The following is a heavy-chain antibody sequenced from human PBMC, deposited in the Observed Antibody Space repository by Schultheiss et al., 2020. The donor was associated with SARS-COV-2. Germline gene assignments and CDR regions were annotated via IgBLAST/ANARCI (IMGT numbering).Heavy chain of an antibody. D-gene: IGHD3-3*01. CDR1: GGSFSGYY. V-gene: IGHV4-34*01. Sequence: SETLSLTCAVYGGSFSGYYWSWIRQPPGKGPEWIGEINHSGSTNYNPSLKSRVTISVDTSKNQFSLKLSSVTAADTAVYYCASSDYDFWSWVPYYYGMDVWGQGTTVTVSS. CDR3: ASSDYDFWSWVPYYYGMDV. J-gene: IGHJ6*02. CDR2: INHSGST.